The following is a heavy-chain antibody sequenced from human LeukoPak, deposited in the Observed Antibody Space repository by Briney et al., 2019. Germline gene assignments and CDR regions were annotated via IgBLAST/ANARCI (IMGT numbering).Heavy chain of an antibody. CDR2: MFHSGST. CDR3: AAASSSTMAYRSTSCYYFDY. J-gene: IGHJ4*02. CDR1: GGSISSGSHY. D-gene: IGHD2-2*01. Sequence: SETLSLTCTVSGGSISSGSHYWGWIRQPPGKGLEWIGSMFHSGSTYHNPSLKSRVTISLGPSKNQFSLKLSSVTAADTAVYYCAAASSSTMAYRSTSCYYFDYWGQGTLVTVSS. V-gene: IGHV4-39*01.